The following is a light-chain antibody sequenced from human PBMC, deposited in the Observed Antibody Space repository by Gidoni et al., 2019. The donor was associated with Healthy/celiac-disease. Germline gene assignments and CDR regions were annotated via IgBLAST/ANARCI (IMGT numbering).Light chain of an antibody. V-gene: IGKV3-11*01. CDR2: DAS. J-gene: IGKJ4*01. Sequence: EIELTQTPATLSLSPGERATLSCTASQSVSSYVAWYQQKPVQAPGLLIYDASSRTTGIPARFSGSWSATVFTLTSSSLDPEVFAVYYWQHRSNWPLTFGGGTKVEIK. CDR1: QSVSSY. CDR3: QHRSNWPLT.